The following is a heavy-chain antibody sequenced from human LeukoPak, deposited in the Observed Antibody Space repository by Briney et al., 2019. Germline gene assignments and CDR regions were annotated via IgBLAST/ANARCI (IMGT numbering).Heavy chain of an antibody. CDR2: ISNDGTNK. J-gene: IGHJ4*02. D-gene: IGHD3-3*01. CDR3: ARDRGGDFWSGYSFDY. CDR1: GFTFSSYA. V-gene: IGHV3-30-3*01. Sequence: GGSLRLSCAASGFTFSSYALHWVRQAPGKGLEWVAVISNDGTNKYYADSVKGRFTISRDNSKNTLYLQMNSLRAEDTAVYYCARDRGGDFWSGYSFDYWGQGTLVTVSS.